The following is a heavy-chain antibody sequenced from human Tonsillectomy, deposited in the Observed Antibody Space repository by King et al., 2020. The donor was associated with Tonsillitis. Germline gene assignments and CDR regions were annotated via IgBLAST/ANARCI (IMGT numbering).Heavy chain of an antibody. CDR3: ARITNDFWSGYADY. CDR2: IDWDEDK. J-gene: IGHJ4*02. Sequence: ITLKESGPALVKPTQTLTLTCTFSGFSLSTSGMCVSWIRQPPGKALGWLALIDWDEDKYSSQSLKTRLSISKDTAKNQVVLTMTNMDPVDTATYYCARITNDFWSGYADYWGRGTLVTVSS. V-gene: IGHV2-70*01. D-gene: IGHD3-3*01. CDR1: GFSLSTSGMC.